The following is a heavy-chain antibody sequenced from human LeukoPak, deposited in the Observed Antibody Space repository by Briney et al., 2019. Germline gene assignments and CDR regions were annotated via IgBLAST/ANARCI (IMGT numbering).Heavy chain of an antibody. V-gene: IGHV4-30-4*01. J-gene: IGHJ4*02. CDR3: ARGGPDGHCRGNACYNYPFDD. D-gene: IGHD5-24*01. CDR2: IHSGGDI. CDR1: GASINSGDYY. Sequence: SQTLSLTCIVSGASINSGDYYWTWIRQVPGKGLEWIGCIHSGGDIYYNPSLKSRLSISVDTSKNQFSLRMASLTGADRAVYYCARGGPDGHCRGNACYNYPFDDWGQGTLVIVSS.